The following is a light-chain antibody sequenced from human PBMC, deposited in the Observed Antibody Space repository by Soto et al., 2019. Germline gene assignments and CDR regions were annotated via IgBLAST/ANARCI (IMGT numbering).Light chain of an antibody. CDR2: QVS. Sequence: DVVMTQSPLSLPVTLGQPASISCRSTQALVYSDGATDLNWFKQRTGQSPRRLIYQVSNVDYGVRNRFSGRGSGVDVSLNMSREKSEDVGFYYCMNGTHFPWTFGQGTTGEIK. CDR3: MNGTHFPWT. J-gene: IGKJ1*01. CDR1: QALVYSDGATD. V-gene: IGKV2-30*01.